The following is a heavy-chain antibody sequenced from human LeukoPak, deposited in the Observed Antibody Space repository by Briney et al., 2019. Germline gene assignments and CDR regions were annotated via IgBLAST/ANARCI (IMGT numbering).Heavy chain of an antibody. CDR2: IWYDGSNK. CDR1: GFTFSSYG. J-gene: IGHJ3*02. Sequence: PGGSLRLSCAASGFTFSSYGMHWVRQAPGKGLEWVAVIWYDGSNKYYADSVKGRFTISRDNSKNTLYLQMNSLRAEDTAVYYCAGRDPDDAFDIWGQGTMVTVSS. V-gene: IGHV3-33*01. CDR3: AGRDPDDAFDI.